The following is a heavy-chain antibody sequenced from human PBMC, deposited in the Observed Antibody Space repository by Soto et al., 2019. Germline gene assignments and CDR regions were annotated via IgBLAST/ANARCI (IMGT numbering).Heavy chain of an antibody. Sequence: GGSLRLSCAASGFTFSSYAMSWVCQAPGKGLEWVSAISGSGGSTYYADSVKGRFTISRDNSKNTLYLQMNSLRAEDTAVYYCAKDLVPSLVIHYAFDIWGQGAMVTVSS. CDR3: AKDLVPSLVIHYAFDI. D-gene: IGHD3-9*01. J-gene: IGHJ3*02. CDR1: GFTFSSYA. CDR2: ISGSGGST. V-gene: IGHV3-23*01.